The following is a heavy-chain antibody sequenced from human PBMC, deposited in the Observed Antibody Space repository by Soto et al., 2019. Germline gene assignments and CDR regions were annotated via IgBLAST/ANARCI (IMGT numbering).Heavy chain of an antibody. D-gene: IGHD1-7*01. J-gene: IGHJ4*02. Sequence: ASVKVSCKASGYSFTNFGISWVRQAPGQGLEWMGWIAVNNGKTKYEQKVQDRVTMTTDTSTTTVYMELRSLRYDDKAVYYCASCRLSWGTNYYLDFWGQGTLVTVSS. V-gene: IGHV1-18*01. CDR1: GYSFTNFG. CDR3: ASCRLSWGTNYYLDF. CDR2: IAVNNGKT.